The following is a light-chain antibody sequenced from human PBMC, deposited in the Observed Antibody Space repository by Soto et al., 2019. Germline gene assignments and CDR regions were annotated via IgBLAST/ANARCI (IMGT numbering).Light chain of an antibody. CDR2: YIS. CDR1: QSAGNF. V-gene: IGKV3D-15*01. CDR3: QQHNQWPIT. J-gene: IGKJ5*01. Sequence: EIVMTQSPATLSVSPGEGATLSCRASQSAGNFLAWYQQKPGQAPRLLIYYISTRATGIPARFSGSGSGTEFTLTINSLQSEDSAVYYCQQHNQWPITFGQGTRLEI.